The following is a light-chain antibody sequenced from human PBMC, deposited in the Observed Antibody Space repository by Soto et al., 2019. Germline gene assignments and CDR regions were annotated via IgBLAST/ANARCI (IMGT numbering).Light chain of an antibody. J-gene: IGKJ4*01. CDR2: AAS. V-gene: IGKV1-8*01. CDR1: QGISSY. CDR3: QQYYSSLT. Sequence: AIRMTQSPSSFSASTGDRVTITCRASQGISSYLAWYQQKPGKAPKLLTYAASTLQSGVPSRFSGSGSGTDFTLTISCLQSEDFATYYCQQYYSSLTFGGGTKVEIK.